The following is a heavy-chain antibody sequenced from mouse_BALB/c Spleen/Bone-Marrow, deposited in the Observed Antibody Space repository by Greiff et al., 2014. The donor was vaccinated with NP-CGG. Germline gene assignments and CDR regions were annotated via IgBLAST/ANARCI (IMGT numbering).Heavy chain of an antibody. CDR3: ARGDYRSYYFDY. CDR1: GYAFTNYL. CDR2: INPGSGGT. D-gene: IGHD2-14*01. V-gene: IGHV1-54*01. Sequence: VQLQQSXAELVRPGTSVKVSCKASGYAFTNYLIEWVKQRPGQGLEWIGVINPGSGGTNYNEKFKGKATLTADKSSSTAYMQLSSLTSDDSAVYFCARGDYRSYYFDYWGQGTTLTVSS. J-gene: IGHJ2*01.